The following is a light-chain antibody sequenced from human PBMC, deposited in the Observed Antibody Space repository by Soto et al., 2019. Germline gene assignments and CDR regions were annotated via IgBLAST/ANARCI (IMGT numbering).Light chain of an antibody. J-gene: IGKJ1*01. Sequence: DIVMTQSPLSLPVTPGEPASISCRSSQSLLNNNGYNYLDWYLQKPGQSPQLLIYLGSHRASDVPDRFSGRGSGTDFTVNISRVEAEDVGVYYCIQPLQTPPWTFGQGAKVEIK. V-gene: IGKV2-28*01. CDR1: QSLLNNNGYNY. CDR3: IQPLQTPPWT. CDR2: LGS.